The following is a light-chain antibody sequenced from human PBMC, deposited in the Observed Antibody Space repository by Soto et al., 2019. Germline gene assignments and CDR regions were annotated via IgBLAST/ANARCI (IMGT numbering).Light chain of an antibody. CDR1: SSDVGAYNY. CDR2: EVT. CDR3: SSFASSNTGV. Sequence: QSALTQPPSASGSPGQSVTISCTGTSSDVGAYNYVSWYQQHAGKAPKLVIYEVTKRPSGVPDRFSGSKSANTASRTVSGLQAEDGADYYCSSFASSNTGVFGGGTKLTVL. J-gene: IGLJ3*02. V-gene: IGLV2-8*01.